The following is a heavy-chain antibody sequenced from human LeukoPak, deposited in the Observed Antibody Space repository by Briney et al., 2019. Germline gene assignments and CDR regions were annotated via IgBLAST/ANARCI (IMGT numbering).Heavy chain of an antibody. J-gene: IGHJ4*02. CDR2: ISYDGSNK. Sequence: GGSLRLSCAASGFTFSSYAMHWVRQAPGKGLEWVAVISYDGSNKYYADSVKGRFTISRDNSKNTLYLQMNSLRAEDTAVYCCARTCSGGSCSLYYWGQGTLVTVSS. CDR3: ARTCSGGSCSLYY. CDR1: GFTFSSYA. D-gene: IGHD2-15*01. V-gene: IGHV3-30*01.